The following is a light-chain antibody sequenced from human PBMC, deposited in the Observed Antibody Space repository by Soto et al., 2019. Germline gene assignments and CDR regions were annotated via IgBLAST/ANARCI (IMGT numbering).Light chain of an antibody. CDR1: QSISSY. J-gene: IGKJ2*01. V-gene: IGKV1-39*01. CDR3: QQSYTTPYT. Sequence: DIQMTQSPSSLSSSVGDRVTITCRASQSISSYLIWYQQKPGKAPQLLLNAASSLQSGVPSRFSGSGSGTDFTPIISSVQPEDLATYYCQQSYTTPYTFGQGTKLEIK. CDR2: AAS.